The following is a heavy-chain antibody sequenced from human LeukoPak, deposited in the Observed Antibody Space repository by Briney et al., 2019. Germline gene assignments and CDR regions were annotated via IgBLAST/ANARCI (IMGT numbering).Heavy chain of an antibody. CDR3: ARLSPQTDAFDI. CDR1: GGSISSYY. J-gene: IGHJ3*02. V-gene: IGHV4-59*08. CDR2: IYYSGST. Sequence: TLSLTCTVSGGSISSYYWSWIRQPPGKGLEWIGYIYYSGSTNYNPSLKSRVTISVDTSKNQFSLKLSSVTAADTAVYYCARLSPQTDAFDIWGQGTMVTVSS.